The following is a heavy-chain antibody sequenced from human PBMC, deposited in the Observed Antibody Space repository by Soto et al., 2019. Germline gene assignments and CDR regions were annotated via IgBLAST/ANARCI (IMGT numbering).Heavy chain of an antibody. V-gene: IGHV4-31*03. Sequence: PSETLSLTCTVSGGSISSGGYYWGWIRQHPGKGLEWIGYIYYSGSTYYNPSLKSRVTISVDTSKNQFSLKLSSVTAADTAVYYCARGDDYSNYGWFDPWGQGTLVTVSS. CDR1: GGSISSGGYY. D-gene: IGHD4-4*01. J-gene: IGHJ5*02. CDR2: IYYSGST. CDR3: ARGDDYSNYGWFDP.